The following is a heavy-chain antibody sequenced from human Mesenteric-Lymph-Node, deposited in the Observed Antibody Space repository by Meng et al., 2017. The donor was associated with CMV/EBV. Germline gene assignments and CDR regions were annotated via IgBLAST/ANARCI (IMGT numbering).Heavy chain of an antibody. J-gene: IGHJ3*02. CDR1: GGSISSSY. CDR2: IYYSGST. D-gene: IGHD2-2*01. V-gene: IGHV4-59*01. Sequence: SETLSLTCTVSGGSISSSYWSWIRQPPGKGLEWIGYIYYSGSTNYTPSLKSRVTISVDTSKNQFSLKLSSVTAADTAVYYCAREGYCSSTSCYLPDAFDIWGQGTMVTVSS. CDR3: AREGYCSSTSCYLPDAFDI.